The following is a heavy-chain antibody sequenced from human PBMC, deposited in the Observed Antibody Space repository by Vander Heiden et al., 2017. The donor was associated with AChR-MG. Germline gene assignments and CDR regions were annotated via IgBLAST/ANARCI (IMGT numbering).Heavy chain of an antibody. J-gene: IGHJ6*03. CDR3: ARGGLNTIGEVYMDV. Sequence: QVQLQQWGAGLLKPSETLSLTCAVYGGSFSCYYWSWIRQPPGKGLEWIGEINHSGSTNYNPSLKSRVTISVDTSKNQFSLKLSSVTAADTAVYYCARGGLNTIGEVYMDVWGKGTTVTVSS. CDR2: INHSGST. CDR1: GGSFSCYY. V-gene: IGHV4-34*01. D-gene: IGHD3-10*01.